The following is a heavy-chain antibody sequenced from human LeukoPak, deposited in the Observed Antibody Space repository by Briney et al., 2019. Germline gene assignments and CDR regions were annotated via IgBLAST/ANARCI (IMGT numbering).Heavy chain of an antibody. Sequence: GGSLRLSCASSGFSFSDSAVSWVRHSPGEGLKWVSSISDTGGRTYYADSVKGRLTITRDNSRNTVNLQMNGLRADDTARYFCAKGGQDFDFWRFDLWGQGILVIVSS. V-gene: IGHV3-23*01. CDR3: AKGGQDFDFWRFDL. CDR1: GFSFSDSA. J-gene: IGHJ5*02. CDR2: ISDTGGRT. D-gene: IGHD3-3*01.